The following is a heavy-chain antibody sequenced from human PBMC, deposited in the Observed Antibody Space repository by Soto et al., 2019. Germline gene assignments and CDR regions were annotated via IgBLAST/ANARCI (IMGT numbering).Heavy chain of an antibody. CDR3: ALTRGWDDYGDSGAAYY. CDR1: GFSLSTSGVG. CDR2: IYWDDDK. V-gene: IGHV2-5*02. D-gene: IGHD4-17*01. Sequence: QITLKESGPTLVKPTQTLTLTCTFSGFSLSTSGVGVGWIRQPPGKALEWLSLIYWDDDKRYSPSLKSRLTTTKDTSKNQVGLTTTNMDPVDTATYSCALTRGWDDYGDSGAAYYWGQGTLVTVSS. J-gene: IGHJ4*02.